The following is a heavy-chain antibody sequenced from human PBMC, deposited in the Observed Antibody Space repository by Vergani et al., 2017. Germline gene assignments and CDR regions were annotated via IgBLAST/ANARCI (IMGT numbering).Heavy chain of an antibody. Sequence: QVQLVQSGAEVKKPGASVKVSCKASGYTFTSYGISWVRQAPGQGHEWMGWISAYNGNTNYAQKLQGRVTMTTDTSTSTAYMELRSLRSDDTAVYYCARDPIAYYYDSSGYHDAFDIWGQGTMVTVSS. CDR2: ISAYNGNT. J-gene: IGHJ3*02. V-gene: IGHV1-18*01. CDR1: GYTFTSYG. CDR3: ARDPIAYYYDSSGYHDAFDI. D-gene: IGHD3-22*01.